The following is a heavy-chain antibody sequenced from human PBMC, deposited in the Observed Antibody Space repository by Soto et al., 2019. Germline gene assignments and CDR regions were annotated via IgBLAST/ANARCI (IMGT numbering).Heavy chain of an antibody. Sequence: KQSRTLSLTCAISGDSVSSNSVGWHWIRQSPSRGLEWLGRPYCRSNCYSDYAVSVRSRVTISPDTSKHQFSLQLNSLTPEYTAVYYCTRGHNYGFDSWGQGTLVTVSS. CDR1: GDSVSSNSVG. CDR3: TRGHNYGFDS. D-gene: IGHD5-18*01. V-gene: IGHV6-1*01. J-gene: IGHJ4*02. CDR2: PYCRSNCYS.